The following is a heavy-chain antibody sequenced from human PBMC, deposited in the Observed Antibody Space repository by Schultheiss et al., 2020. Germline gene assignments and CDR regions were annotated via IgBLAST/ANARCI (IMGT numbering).Heavy chain of an antibody. Sequence: GSLRLSCAVSGGSISSSNWWSWVRQPPGKGLEWIGEIYHSGSTNYNPSLKSRVTISVDTSKNQFSLKLSSVTAADTAVYYCARASGYSGSIGDYWGQGTLVTVSS. J-gene: IGHJ4*02. CDR2: IYHSGST. D-gene: IGHD5-12*01. CDR1: GGSISSSNW. V-gene: IGHV4-4*02. CDR3: ARASGYSGSIGDY.